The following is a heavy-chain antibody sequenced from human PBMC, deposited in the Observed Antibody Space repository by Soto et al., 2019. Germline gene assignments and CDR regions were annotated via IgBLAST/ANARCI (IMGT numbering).Heavy chain of an antibody. J-gene: IGHJ4*02. CDR1: GDSIGTGGYY. CDR2: IHYSGNT. D-gene: IGHD3-22*01. V-gene: IGHV4-31*03. CDR3: ATNHDDISGRTPLLFDS. Sequence: QVQLQESGPGLVKPSQTLSLTCTVSGDSIGTGGYYWDWIRQHPGKGPEWIGSIHYSGNTYYNPSLKIRLTISLDTSKNQFSLHLSALTAADTAVYYCATNHDDISGRTPLLFDSWGQGTLVTVSS.